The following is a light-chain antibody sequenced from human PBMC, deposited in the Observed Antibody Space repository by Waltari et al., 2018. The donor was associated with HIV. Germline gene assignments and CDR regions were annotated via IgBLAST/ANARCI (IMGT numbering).Light chain of an antibody. J-gene: IGLJ1*01. CDR2: DVS. Sequence: QSALTQPASVSGSPGQSITISCTGTSSDVGGYNYISWYQLHPGKAPKLMFYDVSKRPSGVSNRFSGSKSGNTASLTISGLLAEDEADYYCCSYAGTSTYVFGTGTKVTVL. CDR1: SSDVGGYNY. CDR3: CSYAGTSTYV. V-gene: IGLV2-23*02.